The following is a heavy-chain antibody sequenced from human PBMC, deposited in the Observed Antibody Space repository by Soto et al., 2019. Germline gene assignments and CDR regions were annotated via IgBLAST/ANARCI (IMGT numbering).Heavy chain of an antibody. CDR3: AREPYRGKKIVGATRQGWFEP. V-gene: IGHV4-59*01. D-gene: IGHD1-26*01. CDR1: GGSISSYY. Sequence: PSETLSLTCTVSGGSISSYYWSWIRQPPGKGLEWIGYIYYSGSTNYNPSLKSRVTISVDTSKNQFSLKLSSVTAADTAVYYCAREPYRGKKIVGATRQGWFEPWGQGTLVTVSS. J-gene: IGHJ5*02. CDR2: IYYSGST.